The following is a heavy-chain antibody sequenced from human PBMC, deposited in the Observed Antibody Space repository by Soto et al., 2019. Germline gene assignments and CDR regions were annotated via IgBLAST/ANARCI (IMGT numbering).Heavy chain of an antibody. D-gene: IGHD2-2*01. CDR2: IIPILGIA. V-gene: IGHV1-69*08. J-gene: IGHJ4*02. CDR3: ARDGRDCSSTSCYAAAVFHY. Sequence: QVQLVQSGAEVKKPGSSVKVSCKASGGTFSSYTISWVRQAPGQGLEWMGRIIPILGIANYAQKFQGRVTITADKSTSTAYMELSSLRSEDTAVYYCARDGRDCSSTSCYAAAVFHYWGQGTLVTVSS. CDR1: GGTFSSYT.